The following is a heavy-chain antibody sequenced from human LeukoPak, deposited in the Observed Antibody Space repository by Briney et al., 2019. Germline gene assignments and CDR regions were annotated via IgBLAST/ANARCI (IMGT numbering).Heavy chain of an antibody. CDR1: GGSISTSSYN. CDR2: IYYSGST. D-gene: IGHD1-26*01. V-gene: IGHV4-39*01. CDR3: ARHGRSGGFFTWFDP. J-gene: IGHJ5*02. Sequence: SETLSLTCTVSGGSISTSSYNCGWIRQPPGKGLEWIGTIYYSGSTFSNPSFRSRVTISVDTSQNQFSLKLSSVTAADTAVYYCARHGRSGGFFTWFDPWGQGTLVTVSS.